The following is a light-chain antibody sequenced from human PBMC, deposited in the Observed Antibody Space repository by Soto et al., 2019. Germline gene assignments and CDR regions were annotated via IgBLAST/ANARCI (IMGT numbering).Light chain of an antibody. V-gene: IGLV2-14*01. CDR2: EVS. J-gene: IGLJ2*01. CDR3: SSYTRSSKVV. Sequence: HSALTQPASVSGSPGQSITISCTGTSSDVGGYKYVSWYQQHPGKAPKLMIYEVSHRPSGVSNRFSGSKSGNTASLTISGLQAEDEADYYCSSYTRSSKVVFGGGTKLTVL. CDR1: SSDVGGYKY.